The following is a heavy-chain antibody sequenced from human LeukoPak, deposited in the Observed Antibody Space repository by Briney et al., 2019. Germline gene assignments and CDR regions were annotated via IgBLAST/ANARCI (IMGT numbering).Heavy chain of an antibody. CDR2: IYYSRST. J-gene: IGHJ5*02. D-gene: IGHD3-22*01. CDR3: ARGQYYFDTSGKGWDAYKWFDP. CDR1: SGSFSSYY. Sequence: PSETLSLTCTVSSGSFSSYYWNWIRQPPGKGLEWIGDIYYSRSTSYNPSLKSRVTISVDTSKNQFSLKLTSVTAADTAVYYCARGQYYFDTSGKGWDAYKWFDPWGQGALVTVSS. V-gene: IGHV4-59*01.